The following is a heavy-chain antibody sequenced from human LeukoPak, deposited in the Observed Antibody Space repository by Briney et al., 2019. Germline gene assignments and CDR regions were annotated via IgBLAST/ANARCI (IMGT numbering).Heavy chain of an antibody. Sequence: ASVKVSCKASGYTFTTYAMDWVRQAPGQGLEWMGWINTDTGNPTYAQGFTGRFVFSLDTSVSTAYLQISSLKAEDTAVYYCARGYCSGGSCHTCDYWGQGTLVTVSS. D-gene: IGHD2-15*01. J-gene: IGHJ4*02. CDR3: ARGYCSGGSCHTCDY. CDR2: INTDTGNP. V-gene: IGHV7-4-1*02. CDR1: GYTFTTYA.